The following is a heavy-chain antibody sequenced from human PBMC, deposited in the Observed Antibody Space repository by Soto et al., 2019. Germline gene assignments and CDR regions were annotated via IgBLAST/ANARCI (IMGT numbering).Heavy chain of an antibody. CDR3: ARDPSYSSGWYGGYYYYYGMDV. Sequence: QVQLVQSGAEVKKPGASVKVSCKASGYTFTSYAMHWVRQAPGQRLEWMGWINAGNGNTKYSQKFQGRVTITRDTSASTAYMDLSSLRSEDTAVYYCARDPSYSSGWYGGYYYYYGMDVWGQGTTVTVSS. CDR1: GYTFTSYA. V-gene: IGHV1-3*01. D-gene: IGHD6-19*01. J-gene: IGHJ6*02. CDR2: INAGNGNT.